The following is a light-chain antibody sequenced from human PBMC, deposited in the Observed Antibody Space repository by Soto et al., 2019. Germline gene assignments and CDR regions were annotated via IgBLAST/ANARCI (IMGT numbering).Light chain of an antibody. V-gene: IGKV1-33*01. CDR2: DAA. CDR1: QDINTF. CDR3: QQFHTLPLT. J-gene: IGKJ4*01. Sequence: DIQMTQSPSSLSPSVGDSVTITCQASQDINTFLNWYQQKPGKAPKLLIYDAAYLQTGVPSRLSGSGSGTDFSFTISSLQPEDVATYFCQQFHTLPLTFGGGTKVEI.